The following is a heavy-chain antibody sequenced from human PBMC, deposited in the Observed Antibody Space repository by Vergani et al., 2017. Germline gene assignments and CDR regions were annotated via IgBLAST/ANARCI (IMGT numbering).Heavy chain of an antibody. CDR3: ARVPINDFLLDY. Sequence: EVQLVETGGGLIQPGGSLRLSCAASGFTVSSNYMSWVRQAPGKGLEWVSVIYSGGSTYYADSVKGRFTISRDNSKNTLYLQMNSLRAEDTAVYYCARVPINDFLLDYWVQGTLVTGFS. CDR1: GFTVSSNY. V-gene: IGHV3-53*02. J-gene: IGHJ4*02. D-gene: IGHD2-2*01. CDR2: IYSGGST.